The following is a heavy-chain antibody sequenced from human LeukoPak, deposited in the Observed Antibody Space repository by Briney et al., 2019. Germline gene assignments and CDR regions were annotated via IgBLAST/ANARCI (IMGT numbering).Heavy chain of an antibody. Sequence: ASVKVSCKASGYTFTSYFMHWVRQAPGQGLEWMGIINPRDGSTRYAQKFQGRVTMTRDMSTSTVYMELSSLRSEDTAVYYCARVPRGSGSYYNNDYWGQGTLVTVSS. CDR1: GYTFTSYF. D-gene: IGHD3-10*01. J-gene: IGHJ4*02. CDR3: ARVPRGSGSYYNNDY. CDR2: INPRDGST. V-gene: IGHV1-46*01.